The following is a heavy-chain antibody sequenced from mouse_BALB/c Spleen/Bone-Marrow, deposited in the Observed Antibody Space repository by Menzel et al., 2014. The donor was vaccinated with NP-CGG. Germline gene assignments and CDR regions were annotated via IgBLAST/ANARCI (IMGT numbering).Heavy chain of an antibody. CDR2: IRSKSNNYTT. Sequence: EVQLVESGGGLVQPKGSLKLSCAASGFTFNTYAMNWVRQAPGKGLEWVARIRSKSNNYTTYYADSVKGRFTISRYDSQNMLYLQMNNLKTEDTAMYYCVRHGYGNYGAMDYWGQGTSVTVSS. D-gene: IGHD2-1*01. V-gene: IGHV10-1*02. J-gene: IGHJ4*01. CDR1: GFTFNTYA. CDR3: VRHGYGNYGAMDY.